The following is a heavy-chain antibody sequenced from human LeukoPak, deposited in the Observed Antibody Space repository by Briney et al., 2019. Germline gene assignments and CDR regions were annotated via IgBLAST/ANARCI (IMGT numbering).Heavy chain of an antibody. V-gene: IGHV3-66*01. CDR1: GFTVSSNY. Sequence: GGSLRLSCAASGFTVSSNYMSWVRQAPGKGLEWVSIIYSGGTTYYADSVKGRFTISRDNAKNSLYLQMNSLRDEDTAVYYCARDRSSSAAPSLSYWGQGTLVTVSS. J-gene: IGHJ4*02. D-gene: IGHD6-13*01. CDR3: ARDRSSSAAPSLSY. CDR2: IYSGGTT.